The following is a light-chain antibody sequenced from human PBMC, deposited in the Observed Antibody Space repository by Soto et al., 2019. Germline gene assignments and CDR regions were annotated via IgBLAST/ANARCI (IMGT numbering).Light chain of an antibody. CDR3: QQSYSTLWT. CDR1: QSISSY. CDR2: AAS. Sequence: IQMTQSPSSLSPSVGDRVTISWLASQSISSYLNWYQQKPGKAPKLLIYAASRLQSGVPSRFSGSGSGTDFTLTISSLQPEDFATYYCQQSYSTLWTFGQGTKVDIK. J-gene: IGKJ1*01. V-gene: IGKV1-39*01.